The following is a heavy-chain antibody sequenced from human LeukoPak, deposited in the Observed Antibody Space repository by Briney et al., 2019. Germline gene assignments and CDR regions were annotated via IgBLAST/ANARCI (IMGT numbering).Heavy chain of an antibody. D-gene: IGHD3-16*01. Sequence: GGSLRLSCAASGFSFSSYDMHWVRQAPGKGLEWVAFVQKDGSYRNYADSVKGRFTISRDNSRNTLDLQMNSLRIDDTAVYYCANIPNSFGPDYWGQGSLVTVSS. CDR2: VQKDGSYR. CDR1: GFSFSSYD. J-gene: IGHJ4*02. CDR3: ANIPNSFGPDY. V-gene: IGHV3-30*02.